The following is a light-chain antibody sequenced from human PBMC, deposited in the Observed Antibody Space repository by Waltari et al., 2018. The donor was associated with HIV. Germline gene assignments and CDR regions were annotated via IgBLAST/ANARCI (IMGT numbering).Light chain of an antibody. Sequence: EIVLTQSPATLSLSPGERATLSCRASQSIATYLAWYQHKPGQPPRLLMSHASTRATGIPARFSGSGSGTDFTLTISSLEPEDFAIYYCQQRAISPGTFGHWTRLDIK. CDR2: HAS. J-gene: IGKJ5*01. V-gene: IGKV3-11*01. CDR3: QQRAISPGT. CDR1: QSIATY.